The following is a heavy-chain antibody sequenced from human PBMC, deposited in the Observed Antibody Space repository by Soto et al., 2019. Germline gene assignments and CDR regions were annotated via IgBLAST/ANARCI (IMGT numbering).Heavy chain of an antibody. J-gene: IGHJ3*02. V-gene: IGHV4-31*03. CDR2: IYHRGYT. CDR1: GDSFSDDYY. D-gene: IGHD2-21*01. Sequence: TLSVTCTVSGDSFSDDYYCTWSRHHPVKGLGWIRHIYHRGYTYYSPSPESRLTLPVDTSKNPLSLKLSSVHAADTAVYYCARQSLHGGGNFMRHPDAVDIWGQGTMVTVSS. CDR3: ARQSLHGGGNFMRHPDAVDI.